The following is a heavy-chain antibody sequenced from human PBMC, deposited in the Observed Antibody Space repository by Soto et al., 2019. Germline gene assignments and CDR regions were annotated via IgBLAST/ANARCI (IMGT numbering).Heavy chain of an antibody. CDR3: TVWGSGNDFGAA. CDR2: SKNKADSYTT. CDR1: GFTFSDHY. D-gene: IGHD3-10*01. V-gene: IGHV3-72*01. J-gene: IGHJ4*02. Sequence: EVQLVESGGGLVQPGGSLRLSCAASGFTFSDHYMDWVRQAPGKGLEWVGRSKNKADSYTTEYAASVKGRFTTSRDGSKNSLFLQMNSLKTEHTAVYYCTVWGSGNDFGAAWGQGILVTVSS.